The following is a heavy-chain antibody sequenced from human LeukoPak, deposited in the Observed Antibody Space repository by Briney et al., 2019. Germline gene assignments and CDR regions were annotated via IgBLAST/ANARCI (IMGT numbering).Heavy chain of an antibody. D-gene: IGHD5-24*01. CDR2: ISSSSSYI. J-gene: IGHJ4*02. V-gene: IGHV3-21*01. CDR3: ASVGNVETDY. CDR1: GFTFSSYS. Sequence: GGSLRLSCAASGFTFSSYSMNWVRQAPGKGLEWVSSISSSSSYIYHADSVKGRFTISRDNAKNSLFLQMNSLRAEDTAVYYCASVGNVETDYWGQGTLVTVSS.